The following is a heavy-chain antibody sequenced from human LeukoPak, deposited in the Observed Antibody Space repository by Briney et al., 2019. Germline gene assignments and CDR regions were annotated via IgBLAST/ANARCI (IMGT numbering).Heavy chain of an antibody. V-gene: IGHV3-23*01. Sequence: GGSLRLSCAASGFTFSSYAMTWVRQAPGKGLEWVSGISGSGGSTYYADSVKGRFTISRDNSKNTLYVQMNSMRAEDTAVYYCAKSDYYDSSGYYYGSDYWGQGTLVTVSS. CDR1: GFTFSSYA. J-gene: IGHJ4*02. D-gene: IGHD3-22*01. CDR2: ISGSGGST. CDR3: AKSDYYDSSGYYYGSDY.